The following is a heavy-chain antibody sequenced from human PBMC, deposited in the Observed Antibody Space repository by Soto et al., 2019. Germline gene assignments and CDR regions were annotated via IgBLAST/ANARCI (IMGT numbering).Heavy chain of an antibody. CDR1: GGSISSGGYY. V-gene: IGHV4-31*03. J-gene: IGHJ6*02. CDR3: ARDPFTFGGVIVYGMDV. D-gene: IGHD3-16*02. Sequence: TLTLTCTVSGGSISSGGYYWRWIREHPGKGLEWIGYIYYSGSTYYNPSLKSRVTISVDTSKNQFSLKLSSVTAADTAVYYCARDPFTFGGVIVYGMDVWGQGTTVTVSS. CDR2: IYYSGST.